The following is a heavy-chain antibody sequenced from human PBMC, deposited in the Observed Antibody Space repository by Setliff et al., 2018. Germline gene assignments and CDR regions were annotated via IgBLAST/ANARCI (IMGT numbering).Heavy chain of an antibody. CDR1: GFTISYYA. Sequence: GGSLRLSCAASGFTISYYAIHWVRQAPGKGLEWVAVLFNDGINQYYAESVKGRFAISRDISKNTLYLQMNSLRAEDSAIYYCASSCSGSSCYAGLDYWGQGTLVTVSS. CDR2: LFNDGINQ. D-gene: IGHD2-15*01. V-gene: IGHV3-30*09. CDR3: ASSCSGSSCYAGLDY. J-gene: IGHJ4*02.